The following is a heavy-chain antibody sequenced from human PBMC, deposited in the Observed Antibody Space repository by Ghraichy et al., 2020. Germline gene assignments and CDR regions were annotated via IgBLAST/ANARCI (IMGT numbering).Heavy chain of an antibody. V-gene: IGHV3-33*05. CDR2: LSYAGINT. CDR1: GFTFSTYG. Sequence: GESLRLSCAASGFTFSTYGVHWVRQPPGKGLEWVTSLSYAGINTYYADSVRGRFTISRDISKDTVYLQMDSLSADDTAVYYCARELVVSGTYAGYFDLWGQGTLVTVSS. CDR3: ARELVVSGTYAGYFDL. J-gene: IGHJ4*02. D-gene: IGHD6-19*01.